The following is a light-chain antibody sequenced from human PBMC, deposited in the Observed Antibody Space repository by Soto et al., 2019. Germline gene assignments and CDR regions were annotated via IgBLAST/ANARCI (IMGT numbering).Light chain of an antibody. Sequence: EIVLTQSPGTLSSSPGERATLSCRASESVSSNYLAWYQQRPGQAPRLLIYAASNRARGIPDRFGGSGSGKDFTLNVSRLEREDFAVYYCQQYGSAPWTFGQGTKV. J-gene: IGKJ1*01. CDR1: ESVSSNY. CDR3: QQYGSAPWT. V-gene: IGKV3-20*01. CDR2: AAS.